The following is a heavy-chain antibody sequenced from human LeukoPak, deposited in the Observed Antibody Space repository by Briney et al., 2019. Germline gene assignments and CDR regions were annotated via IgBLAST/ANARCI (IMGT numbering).Heavy chain of an antibody. Sequence: GGSLRLSCAASGFSFTSYAMNWVRQAPGKGLEWVSVIYSGGSTYYADSVKGRFTISRDNSKNTLYLQMNSLRGEDTAVYYCARVDDSSGYYYYDYWGQGTLVTVSS. J-gene: IGHJ4*02. D-gene: IGHD3-22*01. CDR3: ARVDDSSGYYYYDY. CDR2: IYSGGST. V-gene: IGHV3-66*01. CDR1: GFSFTSYA.